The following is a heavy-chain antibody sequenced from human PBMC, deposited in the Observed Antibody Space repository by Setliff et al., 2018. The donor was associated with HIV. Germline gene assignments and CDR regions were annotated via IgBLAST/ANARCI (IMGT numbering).Heavy chain of an antibody. V-gene: IGHV4-4*02. J-gene: IGHJ6*02. CDR3: ARGHCSGTNCYGVDYYGMDV. Sequence: PSETPSLTCAVSGGSISSDNWWTWVRQPPGKGLEWIGEIYHSEYTNYNASLKSRVSMSVDKSKNQFSLKLTSVTAADTAVYYCARGHCSGTNCYGVDYYGMDVWGQGTTVTVTS. CDR2: IYHSEYT. CDR1: GGSISSDNW. D-gene: IGHD2-2*01.